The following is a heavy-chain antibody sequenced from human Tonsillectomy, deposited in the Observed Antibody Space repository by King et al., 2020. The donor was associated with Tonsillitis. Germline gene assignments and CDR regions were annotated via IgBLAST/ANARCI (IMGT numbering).Heavy chain of an antibody. V-gene: IGHV1-58*01. Sequence: QLVQSGPEVKKPGTSVKVSCKASGFTCTSSALQWMRQPRGQRLEFIGWIVFGSGNTNYAQKFQERVTITRDMSTSTAYMELSSLRSEDTAVYYCAAGQWYGDYALDYWGQGTLVTVSS. CDR1: GFTCTSSA. CDR2: IVFGSGNT. J-gene: IGHJ4*02. D-gene: IGHD4-17*01. CDR3: AAGQWYGDYALDY.